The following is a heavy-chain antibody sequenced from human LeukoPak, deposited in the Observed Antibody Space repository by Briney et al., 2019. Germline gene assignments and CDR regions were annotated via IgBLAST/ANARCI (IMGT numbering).Heavy chain of an antibody. CDR2: ISYDGSNK. CDR3: ARELGYCSSTSCYKGGFDY. Sequence: GGSLRLSCAASGFTFSSYGMHWVRQAPGKGLEWVAVISYDGSNKYYADSVKGRFTISRDNSKNTLYLQMNSLRAEDTAVYYCARELGYCSSTSCYKGGFDYWGQGTLVTVSS. J-gene: IGHJ4*02. CDR1: GFTFSSYG. V-gene: IGHV3-30*03. D-gene: IGHD2-2*02.